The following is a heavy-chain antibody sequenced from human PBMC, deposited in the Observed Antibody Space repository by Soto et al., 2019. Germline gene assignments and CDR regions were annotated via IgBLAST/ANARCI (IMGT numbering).Heavy chain of an antibody. V-gene: IGHV3-74*01. J-gene: IGHJ3*02. CDR3: AKGDCGGDCYSFDAFDI. Sequence: PGGSLRLSCAASGFTFRSYWMQWVRQAPGKGLVWVSWINSDGSSTSYADSVKGRFTISRDNAKNTLYLQMNSLRAEDTAVYYCAKGDCGGDCYSFDAFDIWGQGTMVTVS. CDR1: GFTFRSYW. D-gene: IGHD2-21*02. CDR2: INSDGSST.